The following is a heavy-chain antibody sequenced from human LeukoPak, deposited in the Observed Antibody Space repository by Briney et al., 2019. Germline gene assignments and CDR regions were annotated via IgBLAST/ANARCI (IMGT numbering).Heavy chain of an antibody. CDR3: ARVDYYYGLGSYFHLFDY. V-gene: IGHV3-48*01. CDR2: ISSSSSTI. J-gene: IGHJ4*02. CDR1: GFTFSSYS. Sequence: RGSLRLSCAASGFTFSSYSMNWVRQAPGKGLEWVSYISSSSSTIYYADSVKGRFTISRDNAKNSLYLQMNSLRAEDTAVYYCARVDYYYGLGSYFHLFDYWGQGTLVTVSS. D-gene: IGHD3-10*01.